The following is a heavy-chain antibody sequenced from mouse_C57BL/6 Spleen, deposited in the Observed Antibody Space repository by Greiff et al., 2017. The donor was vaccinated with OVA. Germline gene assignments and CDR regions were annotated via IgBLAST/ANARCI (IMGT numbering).Heavy chain of an antibody. CDR3: ARAPYDYDGTWFAY. CDR2: ISDGGSYT. J-gene: IGHJ3*01. D-gene: IGHD2-4*01. V-gene: IGHV5-4*03. Sequence: EVKLVESGGGLVKPGGSLKLSCAASGFTFSSYAMSWVRQTPEKRLEWVATISDGGSYTYYPDNVKGRFTISRDNAKNNLYLQMSHLKSEDTAMYYCARAPYDYDGTWFAYWGQGTLVTVSA. CDR1: GFTFSSYA.